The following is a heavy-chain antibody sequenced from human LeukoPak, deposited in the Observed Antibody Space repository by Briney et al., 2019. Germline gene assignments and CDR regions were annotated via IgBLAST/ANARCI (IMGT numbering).Heavy chain of an antibody. Sequence: GGSLRLSCAPSGFTVSSNYMSWVRQAPGKGLEWVSVIYSGGSTYYADSVKGRFTISRHNSKNTLYLQMNSLRAEDTAVYYRARGSRAYRGLYLDYWGQGTLVTVSS. CDR1: GFTVSSNY. CDR2: IYSGGST. J-gene: IGHJ4*02. CDR3: ARGSRAYRGLYLDY. D-gene: IGHD3-10*01. V-gene: IGHV3-53*04.